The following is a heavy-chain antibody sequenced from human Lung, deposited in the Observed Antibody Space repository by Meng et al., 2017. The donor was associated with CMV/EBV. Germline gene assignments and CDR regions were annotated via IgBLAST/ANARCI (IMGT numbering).Heavy chain of an antibody. V-gene: IGHV3-30*04. J-gene: IGHJ4*02. D-gene: IGHD6-6*01. CDR1: GFTFISYA. CDR2: ISYDGSNK. Sequence: SCAASGFTFISYAMHWVRQAPGKGLEWVAVISYDGSNKYYADSVKGRFTISRDNSKNTLYLQMNSLRAEDTAVYYCAREGYSSSYGYWGQGTLVTVSS. CDR3: AREGYSSSYGY.